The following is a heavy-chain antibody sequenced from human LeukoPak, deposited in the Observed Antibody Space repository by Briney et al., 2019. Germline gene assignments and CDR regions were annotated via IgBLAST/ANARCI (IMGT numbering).Heavy chain of an antibody. CDR2: ISSSSSCI. D-gene: IGHD6-19*01. CDR1: GFTFSSYS. V-gene: IGHV3-21*01. J-gene: IGHJ5*02. CDR3: ARESSSGWVT. Sequence: GGSLRLSCAASGFTFSSYSMNWVRQAPGKGLEWVSSISSSSSCIYYADSVKGRFTISRDNAKNSLYLQMNSLRAEDTAVYYCARESSSGWVTWGQGTLVTVSS.